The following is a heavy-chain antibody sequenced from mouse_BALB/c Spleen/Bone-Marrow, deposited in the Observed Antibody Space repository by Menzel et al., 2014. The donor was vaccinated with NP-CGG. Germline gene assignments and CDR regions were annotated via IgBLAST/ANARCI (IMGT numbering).Heavy chain of an antibody. J-gene: IGHJ3*01. CDR1: GLNIKDTH. V-gene: IGHV14-3*02. CDR2: IDPANGNT. CDR3: ARDYANTDCFAS. Sequence: VQLQQSGAELVKLGASVKLSCRPSGLNIKDTHMHWVKQRPEQGLEWFGSIDPANGNTKYDPNFQGKATITADTSSNTAYLQLNSPTSEDAAFYSCARDYANTDCFASWGQGTLVTVS. D-gene: IGHD1-1*01.